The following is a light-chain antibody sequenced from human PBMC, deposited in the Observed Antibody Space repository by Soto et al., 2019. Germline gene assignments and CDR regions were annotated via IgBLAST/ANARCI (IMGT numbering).Light chain of an antibody. CDR3: QQYGRSPWT. J-gene: IGKJ1*01. CDR1: QSVSIN. Sequence: EIVMTQSPGTLSVSPGERATLSCRASQSVSINLAWYQQKPGQAPRLLIYGASSRATGIPDRFSGSGSGTDFTLTISRLEPEDFAVYYCQQYGRSPWTFGQGTKVDIK. CDR2: GAS. V-gene: IGKV3-20*01.